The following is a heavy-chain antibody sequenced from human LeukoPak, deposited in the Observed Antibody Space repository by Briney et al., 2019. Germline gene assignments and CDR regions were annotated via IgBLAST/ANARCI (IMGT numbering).Heavy chain of an antibody. CDR3: AKDRWSSKPGYFDY. D-gene: IGHD1-14*01. J-gene: IGHJ4*02. CDR1: GFTFSTYA. CDR2: ISDSGDNT. Sequence: GGSLRLSCAASGFTFSTYAMNWVRQAPGKGLEWVSTISDSGDNTYYADSVKGRFTISRDNSKNTVYLQMNSLRAEDTAVYYCAKDRWSSKPGYFDYWGQETLVTVSS. V-gene: IGHV3-23*01.